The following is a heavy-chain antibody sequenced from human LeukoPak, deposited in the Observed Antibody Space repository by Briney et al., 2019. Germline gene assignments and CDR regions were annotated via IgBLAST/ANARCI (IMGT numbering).Heavy chain of an antibody. CDR1: GFTVSNKY. Sequence: GGSLRLSCAASGFTVSNKYMTWVRQAPGKGLEWVSLIYSDGRTYYADSVKGRCTISRDGSKNTLYLQMNSLRVEDTAVYYCARGLFLSGYMDAFDIWGQGTVVTVSS. V-gene: IGHV3-53*01. CDR2: IYSDGRT. D-gene: IGHD3-22*01. J-gene: IGHJ3*02. CDR3: ARGLFLSGYMDAFDI.